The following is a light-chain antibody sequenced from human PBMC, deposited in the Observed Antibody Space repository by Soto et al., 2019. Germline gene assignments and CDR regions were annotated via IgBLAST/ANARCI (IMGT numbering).Light chain of an antibody. CDR3: KTYAGSNTYV. J-gene: IGLJ1*01. Sequence: QSALTQSPSASGSPGQSVTISCTGTKNDIGVYDFVSWYQHHPGKAPRLVIYEVVQRPSEVPDRFSGSKSDNTASLTVSGLQVADEADYFCKTYAGSNTYVFGSGTKVTV. V-gene: IGLV2-8*01. CDR1: KNDIGVYDF. CDR2: EVV.